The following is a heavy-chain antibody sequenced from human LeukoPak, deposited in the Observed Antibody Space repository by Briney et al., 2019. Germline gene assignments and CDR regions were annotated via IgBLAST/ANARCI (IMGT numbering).Heavy chain of an antibody. CDR2: INPNSGGT. CDR1: GYTFTGYY. Sequence: GASVKVSCKASGYTFTGYYMHWVRQAPGQGLGWMGWINPNSGGTNYAQKFQGRVTMTRDTSISTAYMELSRLRSDDTAVYYCARVARIFGQPNWFDPWGQGTLVTVSS. D-gene: IGHD2-15*01. V-gene: IGHV1-2*02. J-gene: IGHJ5*02. CDR3: ARVARIFGQPNWFDP.